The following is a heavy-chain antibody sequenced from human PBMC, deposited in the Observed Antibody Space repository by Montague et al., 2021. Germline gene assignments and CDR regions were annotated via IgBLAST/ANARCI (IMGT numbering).Heavy chain of an antibody. Sequence: SETLSLTCTVSGGSISNDNYYWAWIRQPQGKGLVWIGSIHYTGSAHYNPSLNSRVTISVDTSKNQFSLRLRSVTAADTAVYYCARRMGFVVVTEHDAFDIWGQGTMVTVSS. J-gene: IGHJ3*02. D-gene: IGHD2-21*02. V-gene: IGHV4-39*01. CDR2: IHYTGSA. CDR3: ARRMGFVVVTEHDAFDI. CDR1: GGSISNDNYY.